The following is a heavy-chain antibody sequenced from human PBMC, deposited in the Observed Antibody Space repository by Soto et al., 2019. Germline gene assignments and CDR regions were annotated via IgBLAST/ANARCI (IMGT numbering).Heavy chain of an antibody. D-gene: IGHD3-16*01. CDR3: ARDLTEGGVDG. CDR1: GYTFTGYY. CDR2: INPNSGAT. J-gene: IGHJ6*01. V-gene: IGHV1-2*04. Sequence: QVQLVQSGAEVKKPGASVKVSCKASGYTFTGYYMHWVRQAPGQGLEWMGWINPNSGATNYAQKFQDWVTMTRETSISTVYMELNRLRSDDTAVYYCARDLTEGGVDGWGQGTTVTVSS.